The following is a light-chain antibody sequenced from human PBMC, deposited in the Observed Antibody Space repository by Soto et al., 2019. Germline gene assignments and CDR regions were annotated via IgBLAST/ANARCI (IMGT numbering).Light chain of an antibody. CDR3: QQYGSSPA. V-gene: IGKV3-20*01. CDR1: QSVSSSY. CDR2: GAS. J-gene: IGKJ4*01. Sequence: EIVLTQSPGTLSLSPGERATLSCRASQSVSSSYLAWYHQKPGQAPRLLIYGASSRATGIPDRFSGSGSGTDFTLTISRLEPEEFAVYYCQQYGSSPAFGGGPKVEIK.